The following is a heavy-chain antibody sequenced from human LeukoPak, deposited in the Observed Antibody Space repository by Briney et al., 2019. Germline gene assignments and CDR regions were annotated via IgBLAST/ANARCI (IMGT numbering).Heavy chain of an antibody. V-gene: IGHV4-31*03. CDR1: GASVRSSGFY. J-gene: IGHJ4*02. D-gene: IGHD2-21*01. Sequence: NPSETLSLTCTVSGASVRSSGFYLNWFRQHLGEGLEWVGHIDSSGKTSYNPSLESRLTISIDSSKNQFSLRLTSVTVADTAVYYCARVGGDFHHWGQGTLVTVSS. CDR3: ARVGGDFHH. CDR2: IDSSGKT.